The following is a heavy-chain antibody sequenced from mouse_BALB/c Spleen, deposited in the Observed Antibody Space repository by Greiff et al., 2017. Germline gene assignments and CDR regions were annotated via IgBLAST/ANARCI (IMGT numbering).Heavy chain of an antibody. CDR1: GFAFSSYD. V-gene: IGHV5-12-1*01. J-gene: IGHJ4*01. CDR3: ARRHYGNSYAMDY. CDR2: ISSGGGST. D-gene: IGHD2-1*01. Sequence: EVKLVESGGGLVKPGGSLKLSCAASGFAFSSYDMSWVRQTPEKRLEWVAYISSGGGSTYYPDTVKGRFTISRDNATNTLYLQMSSLKSEDTAMYYCARRHYGNSYAMDYWGQGTSVTVSS.